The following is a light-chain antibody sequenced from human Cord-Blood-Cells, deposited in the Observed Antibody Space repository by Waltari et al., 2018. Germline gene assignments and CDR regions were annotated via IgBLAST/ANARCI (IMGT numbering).Light chain of an antibody. Sequence: DIQFTQSPSFLSASVGDRVTITCRASQGISSYLVRYQQKPGKDPKLLIYAAYTLQSGVPPGFSGSGSGTEFTLTTSSLQPEDFATYYCQQHNSNPWTFGQGTKVEIK. CDR1: QGISSY. CDR2: AAY. V-gene: IGKV1-9*01. CDR3: QQHNSNPWT. J-gene: IGKJ1*01.